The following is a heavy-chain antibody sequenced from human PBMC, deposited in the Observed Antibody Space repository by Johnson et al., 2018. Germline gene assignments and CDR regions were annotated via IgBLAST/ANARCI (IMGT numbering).Heavy chain of an antibody. CDR1: GFTFSSYG. J-gene: IGHJ6*02. V-gene: IGHV3-23*01. CDR2: ISGSGGST. CDR3: AKDIYCSGGGRYGMDV. D-gene: IGHD2-15*01. Sequence: VQLQESGGGVVQPGRSLRLSCAASGFTFSSYGMHWVRQAPGKGLEWVSAISGSGGSTYYADSVKGRFTISRDNAKNTLYRQMNSLRAEDTALDYCAKDIYCSGGGRYGMDVWGQGTTVTVSS.